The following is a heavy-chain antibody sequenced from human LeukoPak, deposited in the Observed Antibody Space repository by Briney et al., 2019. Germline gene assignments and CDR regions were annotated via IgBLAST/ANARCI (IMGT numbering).Heavy chain of an antibody. CDR1: GFTFSSYA. CDR2: ISGIGGST. J-gene: IGHJ6*02. Sequence: GGSLRLSCAASGFTFSSYAMSAGPQAPGEGLGWGSAISGIGGSTYYADSVKGRFTISRDNSKHTLYLQMNSLRAEDTAVYYCAKDRGMGLWFGVGPGMDVWGQGTTVTVSS. D-gene: IGHD3-10*01. CDR3: AKDRGMGLWFGVGPGMDV. V-gene: IGHV3-23*01.